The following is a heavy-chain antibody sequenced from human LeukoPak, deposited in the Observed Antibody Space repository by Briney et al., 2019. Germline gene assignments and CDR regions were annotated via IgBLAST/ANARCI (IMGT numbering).Heavy chain of an antibody. Sequence: GDSVKVSCKASGYTFTSYDINWVRQATGQGLEWMGWMNPNSGNTGYAQKFQGRVTITRNAAISTAYMELSSLRSEDTAVYYCARGLRGVSYGSGGSCYDEDYYYYMDVWGKGTTVTVSS. V-gene: IGHV1-8*03. CDR3: ARGLRGVSYGSGGSCYDEDYYYYMDV. D-gene: IGHD2-15*01. J-gene: IGHJ6*03. CDR1: GYTFTSYD. CDR2: MNPNSGNT.